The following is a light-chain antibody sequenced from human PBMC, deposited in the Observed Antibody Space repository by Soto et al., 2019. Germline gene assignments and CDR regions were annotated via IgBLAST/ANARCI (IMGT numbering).Light chain of an antibody. J-gene: IGKJ1*01. CDR1: QSISSS. CDR2: GAS. Sequence: DIQMTQSPSSLSASVGDRVTITCRASQSISSSLNWYQQKPGKAPKLLIYGASSLQSGVPSRFSGSGSGTDFTLTISSLQPEDFATYNCQQSYSTPRTFGQGTKVDIK. V-gene: IGKV1-39*01. CDR3: QQSYSTPRT.